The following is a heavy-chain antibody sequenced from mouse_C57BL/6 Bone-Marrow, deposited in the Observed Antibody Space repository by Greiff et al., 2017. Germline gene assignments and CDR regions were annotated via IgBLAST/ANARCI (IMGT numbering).Heavy chain of an antibody. J-gene: IGHJ3*01. CDR1: GYTFTSYW. CDR2: IYPGNSDT. Sequence: EVQLQQSGTVLARPGASVKLSCKTSGYTFTSYWMHWVKQRPGQGLEWIGAIYPGNSDTCYNQKFKGKAKLTAVTSASTAYMESSRLTNEDSAVYYCSWGKFAYWGQGTLVTVSA. V-gene: IGHV1-5*01. D-gene: IGHD2-1*01. CDR3: SWGKFAY.